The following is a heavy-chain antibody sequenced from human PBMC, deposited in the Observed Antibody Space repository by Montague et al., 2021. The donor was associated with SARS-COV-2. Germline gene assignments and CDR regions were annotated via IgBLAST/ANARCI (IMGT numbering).Heavy chain of an antibody. CDR1: GGSISSYY. D-gene: IGHD4-17*01. J-gene: IGHJ6*02. CDR3: ARDHVTILFMVYYYGRDV. CDR2: IYPSGST. V-gene: IGHV4-4*07. Sequence: SETLSLTCTVSGGSISSYYWSWIRQPAGKGLEWIGRIYPSGSTKYNPSLKSRVTMSVDTSKNQFSLKLSSVTAADTAVYYCARDHVTILFMVYYYGRDVWGQGTTVTVSS.